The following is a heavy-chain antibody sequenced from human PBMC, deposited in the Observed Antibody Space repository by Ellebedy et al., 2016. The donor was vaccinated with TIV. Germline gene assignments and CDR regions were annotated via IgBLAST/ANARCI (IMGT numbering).Heavy chain of an antibody. CDR1: GYTFTGYY. J-gene: IGHJ4*02. D-gene: IGHD2-15*01. CDR3: ARDRRYCSGDSCSFYFDS. V-gene: IGHV1-2*02. Sequence: ASVKVSCKASGYTFTGYYMHWVRQAPGQGLEWMGWINPNSGGTNYAQKFQGRVTMTRDTSISTAYMELSRLRSDDTAVYYCARDRRYCSGDSCSFYFDSWGQGTLVTVSS. CDR2: INPNSGGT.